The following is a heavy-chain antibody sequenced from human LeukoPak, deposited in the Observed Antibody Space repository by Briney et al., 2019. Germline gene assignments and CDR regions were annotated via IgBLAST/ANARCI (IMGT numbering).Heavy chain of an antibody. CDR3: ARESVVVPAPPDY. Sequence: SVKVSCKASGGTFSSYAISWVRQAPGQGLEWMGRIIPILGIANYAQKFQGRVTITADKSTSTAYMELSRLRSDDTAVYYCARESVVVPAPPDYWGQGTLVTVSS. D-gene: IGHD2-2*01. V-gene: IGHV1-69*04. CDR1: GGTFSSYA. CDR2: IIPILGIA. J-gene: IGHJ4*02.